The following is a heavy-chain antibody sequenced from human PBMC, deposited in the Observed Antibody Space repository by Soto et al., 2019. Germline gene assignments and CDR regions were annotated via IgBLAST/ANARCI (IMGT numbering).Heavy chain of an antibody. CDR2: IWYDGSKK. CDR3: ARGYGGNSVGLDY. V-gene: IGHV3-33*01. D-gene: IGHD2-21*02. Sequence: QVQLVESGGGVVQPGRSLRLSCAASGFTFSNYGMHWVRQAPGKGLEWVAVIWYDGSKKYYADSVKGRFTISRDNSKNTLFLQMNSLRAEGTAVYYCARGYGGNSVGLDYWGQGTLVTVSS. J-gene: IGHJ4*02. CDR1: GFTFSNYG.